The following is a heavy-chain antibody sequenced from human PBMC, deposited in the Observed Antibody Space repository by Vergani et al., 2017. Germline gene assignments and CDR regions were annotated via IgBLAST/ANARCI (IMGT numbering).Heavy chain of an antibody. V-gene: IGHV1-2*02. D-gene: IGHD6-19*01. CDR3: ARLIAVAGDVRGYFDY. CDR1: GYTFTGYY. CDR2: INPNSGGT. Sequence: QVQLLQSGAEVKKPGASVKVSCKASGYTFTGYYMHWVRQAPGQGLEWMGWINPNSGGTNYAQKFQGRVTITADESTSTAYMELSSLRSEDTAVYYCARLIAVAGDVRGYFDYWGQGTLVTVSS. J-gene: IGHJ4*02.